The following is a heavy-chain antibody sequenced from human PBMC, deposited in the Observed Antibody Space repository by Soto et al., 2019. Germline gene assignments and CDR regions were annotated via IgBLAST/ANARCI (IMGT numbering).Heavy chain of an antibody. CDR3: TTQEGEPRRKV. CDR1: GGSISSGGYY. Sequence: PSENLSLTCAVSGGSISSGGYYWAWVRQASGKGLEWVGRIRSEVYSYATTYAASMKGRFTISRDDSKNTAYLQMSSLKTEDTAVYYCTTQEGEPRRKVWGQGTLVTVSS. J-gene: IGHJ4*02. D-gene: IGHD2-21*01. CDR2: IRSEVYSYAT. V-gene: IGHV3-73*01.